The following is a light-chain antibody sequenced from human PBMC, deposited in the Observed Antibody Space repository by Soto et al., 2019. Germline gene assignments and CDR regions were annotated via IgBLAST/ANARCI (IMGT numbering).Light chain of an antibody. CDR1: SSDVGGYNY. CDR2: DVS. J-gene: IGLJ2*01. V-gene: IGLV2-14*01. CDR3: SSYTSTSTLVL. Sequence: QSALTQPASVSGSPGQSITISCTGTSSDVGGYNYVSWYQQHPGKAPKLMIYDVSSRPSGVSNRFSGSKSGNTASLTISGLQAEDEADYYYSSYTSTSTLVLFGGGTKLTVL.